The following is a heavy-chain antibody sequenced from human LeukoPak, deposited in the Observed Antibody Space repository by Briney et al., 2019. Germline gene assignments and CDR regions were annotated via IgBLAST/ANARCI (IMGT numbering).Heavy chain of an antibody. CDR1: VYSISSGYY. J-gene: IGHJ5*02. Sequence: PSETLSLTCAVSVYSISSGYYWGWIRQPPGKGLEWIGSIYHSGSTYYNPSLKSRVTISVDTSKNQFSLKLSSVTAADTAVYYCARTVLRYFDWLSQGWFDPWGQGTLVTVSS. CDR2: IYHSGST. V-gene: IGHV4-38-2*01. CDR3: ARTVLRYFDWLSQGWFDP. D-gene: IGHD3-9*01.